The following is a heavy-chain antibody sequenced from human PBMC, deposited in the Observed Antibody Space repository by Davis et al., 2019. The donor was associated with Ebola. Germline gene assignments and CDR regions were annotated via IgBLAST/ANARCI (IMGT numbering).Heavy chain of an antibody. D-gene: IGHD6-19*01. Sequence: ASVKVSCKASGYTFTSYDINWVRQATGQGLEWMGWMNPNSGGTNYAQKLQGRVTMTTDTSTSTAYMELSSLRSEDTAVYYCARAYSSGWYRYYYGMDVWGQGTTVTVSS. CDR2: MNPNSGGT. J-gene: IGHJ6*02. CDR3: ARAYSSGWYRYYYGMDV. CDR1: GYTFTSYD. V-gene: IGHV1-8*01.